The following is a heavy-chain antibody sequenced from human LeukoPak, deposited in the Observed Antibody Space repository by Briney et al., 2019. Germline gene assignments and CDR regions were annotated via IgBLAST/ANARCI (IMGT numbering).Heavy chain of an antibody. V-gene: IGHV1-2*02. D-gene: IGHD2-2*01. CDR1: GYTFTGYY. CDR3: ARQPDIVVVPAAIHFDY. CDR2: INPNSGGT. J-gene: IGHJ4*02. Sequence: GASVKVSCKASGYTFTGYYMHWVRQAPGQGREWMGWINPNSGGTNYAQKFQGRVTMTRDTYISTAYMELSRLRSDDTAVYYCARQPDIVVVPAAIHFDYWGQGTLVTVSS.